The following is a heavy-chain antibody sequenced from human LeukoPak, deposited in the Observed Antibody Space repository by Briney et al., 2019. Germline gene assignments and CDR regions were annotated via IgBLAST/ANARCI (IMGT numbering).Heavy chain of an antibody. D-gene: IGHD6-6*01. J-gene: IGHJ3*02. CDR3: AREWSIAARPAAFDI. CDR2: INPSGGST. Sequence: ASVKVSCKASGYTFTSYYMHWVRQAPGQGLEWMGIINPSGGSTSYAQKFQGRVTMTRDTSTSTVYMELSSLRSEDTAVYYCAREWSIAARPAAFDIWGQGTMVTVSS. V-gene: IGHV1-46*01. CDR1: GYTFTSYY.